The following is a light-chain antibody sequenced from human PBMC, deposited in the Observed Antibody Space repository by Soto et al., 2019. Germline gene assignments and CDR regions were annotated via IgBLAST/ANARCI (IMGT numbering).Light chain of an antibody. CDR2: DAS. V-gene: IGKV3-11*01. J-gene: IGKJ2*01. Sequence: EVVLTQSPATLSLSPGERATISCRASQSLSTYLAWYQQKPGQAPRLLIYDASNRATGIPARFSGSGSGTDFTLTISSLEPEDFAVYYCQQRSNWPYMFTFGQGTKLEIK. CDR3: QQRSNWPYMFT. CDR1: QSLSTY.